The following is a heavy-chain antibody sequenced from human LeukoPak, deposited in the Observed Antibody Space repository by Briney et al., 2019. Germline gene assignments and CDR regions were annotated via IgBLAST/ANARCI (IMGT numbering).Heavy chain of an antibody. CDR3: ARAPPYYDILTGYPLQDAFDI. D-gene: IGHD3-9*01. Sequence: SETLSLTCSVSGGSISSSSHYWGWIRQPPGKGLEWIGSIYYSGSTYYNPSLKSRVTISVDTSKNQFSLKLSSVTAADTAVYYCARAPPYYDILTGYPLQDAFDIWGQGTMVTVSS. CDR1: GGSISSSSHY. V-gene: IGHV4-39*07. J-gene: IGHJ3*02. CDR2: IYYSGST.